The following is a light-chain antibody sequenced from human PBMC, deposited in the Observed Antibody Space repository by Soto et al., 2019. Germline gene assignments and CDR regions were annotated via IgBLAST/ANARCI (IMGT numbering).Light chain of an antibody. Sequence: ELVMTQSPATLSVSPGERATLSCRASQSVSSNLAWYQQKHGQAPRLLIYGASTRATGIPARFSGSGSGTEFTLTISRLQSEDLAVYYCQQYNTWLWAFGRGTKVEIK. CDR1: QSVSSN. V-gene: IGKV3-15*01. CDR3: QQYNTWLWA. CDR2: GAS. J-gene: IGKJ1*01.